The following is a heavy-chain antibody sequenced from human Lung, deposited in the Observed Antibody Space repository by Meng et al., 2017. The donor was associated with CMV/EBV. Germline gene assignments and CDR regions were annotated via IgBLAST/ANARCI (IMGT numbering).Heavy chain of an antibody. V-gene: IGHV1-18*04. Sequence: FPHFGLIWVRPAPGKGLAWVGGISAYSGNTNYAQKIQGRVTMTTHTSSNTAYMELRSLRSDDTAIYYCARVVVHYYARGDNADYSDYWGQGTLVTVSS. CDR1: FPHFG. J-gene: IGHJ4*02. CDR3: ARVVVHYYARGDNADYSDY. D-gene: IGHD3-10*02. CDR2: ISAYSGNT.